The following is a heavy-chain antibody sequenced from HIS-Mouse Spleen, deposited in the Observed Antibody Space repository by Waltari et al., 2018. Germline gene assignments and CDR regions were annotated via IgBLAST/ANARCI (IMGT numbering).Heavy chain of an antibody. D-gene: IGHD3-3*01. V-gene: IGHV1-18*01. J-gene: IGHJ5*02. CDR1: GYTVPSYG. Sequence: QVQLVQSGAEVKKPGASVKVSCQASGYTVPSYGLRWVRQAPGQGLEWMGWISAYNGNTNYAQKLQGRVTMTTDTSTSTAYMELRSLRSDDTAVYYCARSESRFLEWLDWFDPWDQGTLVTVSS. CDR3: ARSESRFLEWLDWFDP. CDR2: ISAYNGNT.